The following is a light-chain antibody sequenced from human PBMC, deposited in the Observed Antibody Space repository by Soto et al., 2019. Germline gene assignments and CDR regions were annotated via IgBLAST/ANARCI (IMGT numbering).Light chain of an antibody. Sequence: DIQMTQSPSTLSASVGDRVTITCRASQSISNWLAWHQQKPGKVPKILIYKASSLESGVPSRFSGSGSGTEFTLTISSLQPEDFATYYCQQYNGYRWTFGQRTKVDIK. V-gene: IGKV1-5*03. CDR1: QSISNW. CDR2: KAS. CDR3: QQYNGYRWT. J-gene: IGKJ1*01.